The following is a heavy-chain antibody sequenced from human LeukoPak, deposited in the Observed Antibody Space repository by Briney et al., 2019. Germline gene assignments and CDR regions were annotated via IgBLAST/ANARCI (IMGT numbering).Heavy chain of an antibody. CDR1: GFSFSTHN. Sequence: PGESLRLSCAAFGFSFSTHNMNWVRQAPGKGLEFVSSICNSGDYMYYADSVKGRFTISRDNSKNTLYLQMNSLRAEDTAVYYCAREETYCSSTSCYTTGAFDIWGQGIMVTVSS. CDR3: AREETYCSSTSCYTTGAFDI. CDR2: ICNSGDYM. J-gene: IGHJ3*02. V-gene: IGHV3-21*01. D-gene: IGHD2-2*02.